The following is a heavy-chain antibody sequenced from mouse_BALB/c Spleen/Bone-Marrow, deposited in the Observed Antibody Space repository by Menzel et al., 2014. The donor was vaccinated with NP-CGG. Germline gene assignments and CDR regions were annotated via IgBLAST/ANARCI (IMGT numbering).Heavy chain of an antibody. V-gene: IGHV1S137*01. CDR1: GYTFSDYA. CDR2: ISTYYGDA. J-gene: IGHJ3*01. D-gene: IGHD2-2*01. Sequence: LEESGAELVRPGVSVKISCKGSGYTFSDYAMHWVKQSHAKSLEWIGVISTYYGDASYNQKFKGKATMTVDKSSSTAYMELARLTSEDSAIYYCAIRYGYDGEAVAWFAYWGQGTLVTVSA. CDR3: AIRYGYDGEAVAWFAY.